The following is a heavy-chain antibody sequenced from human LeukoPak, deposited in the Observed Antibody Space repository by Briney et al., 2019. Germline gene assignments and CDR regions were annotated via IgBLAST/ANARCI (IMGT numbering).Heavy chain of an antibody. Sequence: GGSLRLSCAASGFTFSSYSMNWVRQAPGKGLEWVSSISSSSSYIYYADSVKGRFTISRDNAKNSLYLQMNSLRAEDTAVYYCAREGRRSIVAVPAAIGHDAFDIWGQGTMVTVSS. V-gene: IGHV3-21*01. D-gene: IGHD2-2*02. J-gene: IGHJ3*02. CDR1: GFTFSSYS. CDR2: ISSSSSYI. CDR3: AREGRRSIVAVPAAIGHDAFDI.